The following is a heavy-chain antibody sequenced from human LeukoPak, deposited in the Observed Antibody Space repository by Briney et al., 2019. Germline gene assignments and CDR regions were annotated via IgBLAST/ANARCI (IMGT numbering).Heavy chain of an antibody. CDR2: FYYNGAA. CDR3: VRRNYLSSRIDP. CDR1: GGSISTSDYL. Sequence: PSETLSLTCTVSGGSISTSDYLWAWVRQAPGKGLEWIGDFYYNGAAYYNGATSYSPSLRSRVTISVDTSKNHFSLDLTSVTAADTAVYYCVRRNYLSSRIDPWGQGTLVTVSS. V-gene: IGHV4-61*05. D-gene: IGHD3-16*01. J-gene: IGHJ5*02.